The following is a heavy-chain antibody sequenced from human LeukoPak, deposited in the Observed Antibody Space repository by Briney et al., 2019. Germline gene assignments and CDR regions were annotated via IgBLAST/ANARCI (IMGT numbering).Heavy chain of an antibody. CDR2: INPNSGGT. D-gene: IGHD1-14*01. J-gene: IGHJ4*02. CDR3: ARGRKREPTDY. CDR1: GYTFTGYY. V-gene: IGHV1-2*02. Sequence: ASVKVSCKASGYTFTGYYMHWVRQAPGQGLEWMGWINPNSGGTNYAQKFQGRVTMTRNTSISTAYMELSSLRSEDTAVYYCARGRKREPTDYWGQGTLVTVSS.